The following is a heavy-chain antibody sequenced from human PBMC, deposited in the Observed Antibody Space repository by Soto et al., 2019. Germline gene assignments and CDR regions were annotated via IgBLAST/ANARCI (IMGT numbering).Heavy chain of an antibody. CDR2: IYHSGST. Sequence: PSETLSLTCTVSGGSISNGDYYWGWIRQPPGKGLEWIGNIYHSGSTYYYPSLKSRVIISVDTSKNQFALKLSSVTAADTAVYYCARYSGSYFHFDYWGQGTLVTVSS. J-gene: IGHJ4*02. CDR3: ARYSGSYFHFDY. CDR1: GGSISNGDYY. D-gene: IGHD1-26*01. V-gene: IGHV4-30-4*08.